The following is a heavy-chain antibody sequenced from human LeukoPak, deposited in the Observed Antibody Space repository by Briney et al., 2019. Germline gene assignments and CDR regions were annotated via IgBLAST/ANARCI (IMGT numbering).Heavy chain of an antibody. D-gene: IGHD6-13*01. CDR1: TFTFSNYW. J-gene: IGHJ4*02. V-gene: IGHV3-74*01. Sequence: GGSLRLSCAASTFTFSNYWMHWVRQAPGKGLVWVSRINIDGRSISYADSVKGRFTISRDNAKNTLYLQMNSLRAEDTAVCYCARVPATGTAFDDWGQGTLVTVSS. CDR2: INIDGRSI. CDR3: ARVPATGTAFDD.